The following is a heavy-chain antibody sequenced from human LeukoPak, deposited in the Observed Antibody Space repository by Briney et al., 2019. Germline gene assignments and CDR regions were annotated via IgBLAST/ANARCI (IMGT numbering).Heavy chain of an antibody. CDR3: ARGTTLTTLPYYYYYRDV. V-gene: IGHV1-2*02. CDR1: GYTFTGYY. D-gene: IGHD4-17*01. J-gene: IGHJ6*03. CDR2: INPNSGGT. Sequence: ASVKVSCKASGYTFTGYYMHWVRQAPGQGLEWMGWINPNSGGTNYAQKFQGRVTMTRDTSIGTAYMELSRLRSDDTALYYCARGTTLTTLPYYYYYRDVWGEGTTVTVSS.